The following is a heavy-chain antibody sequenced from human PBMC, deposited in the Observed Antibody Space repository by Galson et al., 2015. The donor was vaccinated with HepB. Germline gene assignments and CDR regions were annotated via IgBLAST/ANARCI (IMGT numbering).Heavy chain of an antibody. CDR2: ISSSSSYI. CDR1: GFIFSTYS. J-gene: IGHJ4*02. D-gene: IGHD6-19*01. V-gene: IGHV3-21*01. Sequence: SLRLSCAASGFIFSTYSMNWVRQAPGKGLEWVSSISSSSSYIYYADSVKGRFTISGDNAKNSLSLQMNSLRAEDTAVYYCARAQIQYSSGWYGFDYWGQGTLVTVSS. CDR3: ARAQIQYSSGWYGFDY.